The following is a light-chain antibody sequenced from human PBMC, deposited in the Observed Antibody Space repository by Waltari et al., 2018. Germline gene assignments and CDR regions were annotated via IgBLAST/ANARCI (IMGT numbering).Light chain of an antibody. CDR1: SNDIGGYWF. J-gene: IGLJ2*01. Sequence: PALTQPASVSGWPGQSLTIRCTGTSNDIGGYWFVSWYQQHPGKAPKPIILGSSNRPSGVSPGVSGSKADNTASLAISGLQAEDEAIYFCSSYIDSNTQMLFGGGTKLTVL. V-gene: IGLV2-14*03. CDR2: GSS. CDR3: SSYIDSNTQML.